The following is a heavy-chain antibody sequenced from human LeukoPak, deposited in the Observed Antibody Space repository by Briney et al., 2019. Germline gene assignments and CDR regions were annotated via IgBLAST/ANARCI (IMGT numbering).Heavy chain of an antibody. Sequence: SETLPLTCAVYGGSFSDYYWTWVRQSPGKGLEWIGEINHSGSTNYNPSLKSRVIISADTSKNQFSLNLNSVTAADTAVYYCARCGGYDYFDDYWGQGTLVTVSS. V-gene: IGHV4-34*01. CDR1: GGSFSDYY. CDR3: ARCGGYDYFDDY. D-gene: IGHD5-12*01. CDR2: INHSGST. J-gene: IGHJ4*02.